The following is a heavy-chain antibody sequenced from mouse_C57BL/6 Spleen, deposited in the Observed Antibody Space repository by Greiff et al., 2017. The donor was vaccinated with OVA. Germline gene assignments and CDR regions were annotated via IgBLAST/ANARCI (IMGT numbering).Heavy chain of an antibody. CDR2: INYDGSST. Sequence: EVKLMESEGGLVQPGSSMKLSCTASGFTFSDYYMAWVRQVPGKGLEWVANINYDGSSTYYLDFLKSRFIISRDNAKNILDLQMSSLKSEETATYYCARDNYGYTRGYWGQRTSVTVSS. V-gene: IGHV5-16*01. D-gene: IGHD1-1*01. J-gene: IGHJ4*01. CDR3: ARDNYGYTRGY. CDR1: GFTFSDYY.